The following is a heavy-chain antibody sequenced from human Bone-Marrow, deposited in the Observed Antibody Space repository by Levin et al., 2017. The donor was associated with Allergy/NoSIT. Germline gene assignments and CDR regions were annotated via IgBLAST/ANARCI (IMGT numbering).Heavy chain of an antibody. J-gene: IGHJ4*02. Sequence: GESLKISCQASGYTFTTYALHWVRQAPGKSLEWMGWIITDNGNTKYSQKFQGRVTITRDTSASAAYMELTSLRSEDTALYFCARSYQLPYFDSWGQGTLVTVSS. D-gene: IGHD2-2*01. CDR1: GYTFTTYA. V-gene: IGHV1-3*04. CDR3: ARSYQLPYFDS. CDR2: IITDNGNT.